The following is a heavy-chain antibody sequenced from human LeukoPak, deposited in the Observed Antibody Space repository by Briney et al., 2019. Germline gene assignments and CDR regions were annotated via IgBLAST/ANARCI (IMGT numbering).Heavy chain of an antibody. V-gene: IGHV1-69*01. J-gene: IGHJ6*02. CDR1: GGTFSSYA. Sequence: ASVNVSCTASGGTFSSYAISWVRQAPGQGLEWMGGIIPIFGTANYAQKFQGRVTITADESTSTAYMELSSLRSEDTAVYYCARAPERVVVVAATPYYGMDVWGQGTTVTVSS. CDR2: IIPIFGTA. D-gene: IGHD2-15*01. CDR3: ARAPERVVVVAATPYYGMDV.